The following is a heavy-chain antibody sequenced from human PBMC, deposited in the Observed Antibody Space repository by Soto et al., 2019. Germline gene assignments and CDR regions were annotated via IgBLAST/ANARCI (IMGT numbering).Heavy chain of an antibody. CDR1: GGSISSSSYY. D-gene: IGHD1-26*01. CDR3: ARHSHPGVGHLDPYYYYYMDV. J-gene: IGHJ6*03. Sequence: QLQLQESGPGLVKPSETLSLTCTVSGGSISSSSYYWGWIRQPPGKGLEWIGSIYYSGSTYYNPSLKSRVTISVDTSKNQFSLKLSSVTAADTAVYYCARHSHPGVGHLDPYYYYYMDVWGKGTTVTVSS. V-gene: IGHV4-39*01. CDR2: IYYSGST.